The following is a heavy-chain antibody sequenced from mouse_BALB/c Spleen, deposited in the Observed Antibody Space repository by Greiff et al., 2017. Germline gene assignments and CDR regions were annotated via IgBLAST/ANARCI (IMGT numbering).Heavy chain of an antibody. V-gene: IGHV5-17*02. CDR2: ISSGSSTI. D-gene: IGHD2-4*01. CDR3: ARYDYDGFAY. CDR1: GFTFSSFG. J-gene: IGHJ3*01. Sequence: EVMLVESGGGLVQPGGSRTLSCAASGFTFSSFGMHWVRQAPEKGLEWVAYISSGSSTIYYAATVKGRFTISRDNPKNTLFLQMTSLRSEDTAIYYCARYDYDGFAYWGQGTLVTVSA.